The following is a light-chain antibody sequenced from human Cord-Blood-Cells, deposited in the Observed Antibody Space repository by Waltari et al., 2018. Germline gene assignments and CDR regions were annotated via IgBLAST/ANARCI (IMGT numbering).Light chain of an antibody. Sequence: AIQLTQSQSSLSASVGDRLTITCRASQGISSALAWYQQKPGKAPKLLIYDASSLESGVPARFSGSGSGTDFTLTISSLQPEDFATYYCQQCNSYPYTFGQGTKLEIK. V-gene: IGKV1-13*02. CDR3: QQCNSYPYT. CDR1: QGISSA. J-gene: IGKJ2*01. CDR2: DAS.